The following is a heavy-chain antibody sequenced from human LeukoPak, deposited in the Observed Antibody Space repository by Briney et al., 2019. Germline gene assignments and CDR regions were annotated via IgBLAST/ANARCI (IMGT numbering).Heavy chain of an antibody. Sequence: GGSLRLSCAASGFTFSSSAMSWVRQAPGKGLEWVSSISSSSSYIYYADSVKGRFTISRDNAKNSLYLQMNSLRAEDTAVYYCARGGQQLVPLPYYYYYYYMDVWGKGTTVTISS. J-gene: IGHJ6*03. CDR1: GFTFSSSA. V-gene: IGHV3-21*01. CDR3: ARGGQQLVPLPYYYYYYYMDV. CDR2: ISSSSSYI. D-gene: IGHD6-13*01.